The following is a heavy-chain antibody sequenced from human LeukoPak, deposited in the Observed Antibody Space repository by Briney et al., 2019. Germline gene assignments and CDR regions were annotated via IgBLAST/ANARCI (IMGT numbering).Heavy chain of an antibody. CDR2: ISGSGGST. CDR3: AKGVGYSSGWYGGFDY. CDR1: GFTFSSDA. D-gene: IGHD6-19*01. V-gene: IGHV3-23*01. Sequence: PGGSVRLSCAASGFTFSSDAMSWVRQAPGKGLEWVSAISGSGGSTYYADSVKGRFTISRDNSKNTLYLQMNSLRAEDTAVYYRAKGVGYSSGWYGGFDYWGQGTLVTVSS. J-gene: IGHJ4*02.